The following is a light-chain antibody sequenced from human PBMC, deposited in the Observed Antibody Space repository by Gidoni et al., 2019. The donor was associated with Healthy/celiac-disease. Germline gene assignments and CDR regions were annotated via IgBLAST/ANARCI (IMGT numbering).Light chain of an antibody. CDR2: LGS. V-gene: IGKV2-28*01. CDR1: QSLLHSNGYNY. CDR3: MQALQTPRT. Sequence: DIVMTQSPLSRPVTPGEPASISCRSSQSLLHSNGYNYLDWYLQKPGQSPQLLIYLGSNRASGVTDRFSGSGSGTDFTLKISRVEAEDVGVYYCMQALQTPRTFGQGTKVEVK. J-gene: IGKJ1*01.